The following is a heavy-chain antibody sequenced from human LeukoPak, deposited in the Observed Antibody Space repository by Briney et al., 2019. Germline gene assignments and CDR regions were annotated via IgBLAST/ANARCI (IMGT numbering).Heavy chain of an antibody. Sequence: SETLSLTCTVSGGSISSYYWSWIRQPPGKGLEWIGYIYYSGSTNYNPSLESRVTISVDTSKNQFSLKLSSVTAADTAVYYCARGSYDSSGLLFDYWGQGTLATVSS. CDR2: IYYSGST. V-gene: IGHV4-59*01. CDR3: ARGSYDSSGLLFDY. CDR1: GGSISSYY. J-gene: IGHJ4*02. D-gene: IGHD3-22*01.